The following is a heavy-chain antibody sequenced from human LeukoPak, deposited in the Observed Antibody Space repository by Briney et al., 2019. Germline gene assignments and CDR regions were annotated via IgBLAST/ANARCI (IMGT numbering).Heavy chain of an antibody. D-gene: IGHD3-3*01. CDR2: MNPNRGNT. CDR3: ARGSRITIFGVVIQNWFDP. CDR1: GYTFTSYD. Sequence: ASVKVSCKASGYTFTSYDINWVRQATGQGLEWMGWMNPNRGNTGYAQKFQGRVTMTRNTSISTAYMELSSLRSEDTAVYYCARGSRITIFGVVIQNWFDPWGQGTLVTVSS. V-gene: IGHV1-8*01. J-gene: IGHJ5*02.